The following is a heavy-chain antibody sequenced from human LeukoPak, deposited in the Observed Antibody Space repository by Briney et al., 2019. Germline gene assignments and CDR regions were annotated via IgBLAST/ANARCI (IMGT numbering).Heavy chain of an antibody. J-gene: IGHJ6*02. D-gene: IGHD3-3*01. Sequence: GGSLRLSCAASGFTFSSYGMHWVRQAPGKGLEWVAVIWYDGSNKYYADSVKGRFTISRDNSMNTLYLQMNSLRAEDTAVYYCAREGSADFWSGWDYYYGMDVWGQGTTVTVSS. V-gene: IGHV3-33*01. CDR1: GFTFSSYG. CDR2: IWYDGSNK. CDR3: AREGSADFWSGWDYYYGMDV.